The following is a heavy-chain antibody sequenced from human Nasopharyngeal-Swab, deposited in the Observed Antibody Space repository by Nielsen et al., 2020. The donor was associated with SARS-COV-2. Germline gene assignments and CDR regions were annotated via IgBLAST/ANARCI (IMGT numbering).Heavy chain of an antibody. CDR2: IKEDGNEK. CDR1: GFTFSNYC. J-gene: IGHJ6*02. Sequence: GGSLRLSCAASGFTFSNYCMSWVRQAPGKGLEWVANIKEDGNEKYYVDSVEGRFTISRDNPENSLFLEMTSLRAEDTAVYYCARGLGYCSGGSCYSSDGMDVLGQGTTVTVSS. D-gene: IGHD2-15*01. V-gene: IGHV3-7*01. CDR3: ARGLGYCSGGSCYSSDGMDV.